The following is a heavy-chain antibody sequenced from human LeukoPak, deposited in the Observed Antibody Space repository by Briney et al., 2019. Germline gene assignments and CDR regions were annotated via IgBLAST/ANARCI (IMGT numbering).Heavy chain of an antibody. J-gene: IGHJ4*02. V-gene: IGHV3-7*01. CDR2: IKHDGRDK. CDR3: ARGGTRLPDY. CDR1: GFTFSTYW. D-gene: IGHD1-7*01. Sequence: GGSLRLSCAASGFTFSTYWMSWVRQPPGKGLEWVANIKHDGRDKYYVDSVKGRFTISKDNAKNSLYLQMNSLTAEDTAVYYCARGGTRLPDYWGQGTLVTVSS.